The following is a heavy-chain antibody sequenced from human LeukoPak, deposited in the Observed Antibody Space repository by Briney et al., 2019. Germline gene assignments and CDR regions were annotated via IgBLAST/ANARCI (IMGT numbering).Heavy chain of an antibody. D-gene: IGHD3-22*01. CDR2: ISSSGSTK. J-gene: IGHJ5*02. Sequence: GGSLRLSCGASGITFSSYSMNWVRQAPGKGLEWVSYISSSGSTKYYADSVKGRFTISRDNAKNSLYLQMNSLRDEDTAVYYCARGRKSSDPRWFDPWGQGTLVTVSS. V-gene: IGHV3-48*02. CDR1: GITFSSYS. CDR3: ARGRKSSDPRWFDP.